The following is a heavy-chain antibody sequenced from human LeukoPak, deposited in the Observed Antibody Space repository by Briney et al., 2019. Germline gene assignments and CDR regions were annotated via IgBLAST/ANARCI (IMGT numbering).Heavy chain of an antibody. CDR2: TRSKARGYTT. Sequence: GGSLRLSCAASGFTVSSNYMSWVRQAPGKGLEWVARTRSKARGYTTEYAASVKGRFTVSRDESMNSLYLQMNSLKTEDTAVYYCARGPTVTFNYHYGMDVWGQGTTVTVSS. V-gene: IGHV3-72*01. J-gene: IGHJ6*02. D-gene: IGHD4-17*01. CDR3: ARGPTVTFNYHYGMDV. CDR1: GFTVSSNY.